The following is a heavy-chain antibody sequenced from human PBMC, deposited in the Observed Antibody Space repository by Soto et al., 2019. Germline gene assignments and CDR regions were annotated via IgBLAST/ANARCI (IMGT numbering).Heavy chain of an antibody. CDR2: TNSDGSDT. CDR1: GFTFSSYW. CDR3: ARDRGWSLFDY. Sequence: GGSLRLSCAASGFTFSSYWMYWVRQAAGKGLVWVSRTNSDGSDTTYAESVKGRFTISRDNAKNTLYLQMNSLRAEDAAVYYCARDRGWSLFDYWGQGTLVTVSS. D-gene: IGHD6-19*01. J-gene: IGHJ4*02. V-gene: IGHV3-74*01.